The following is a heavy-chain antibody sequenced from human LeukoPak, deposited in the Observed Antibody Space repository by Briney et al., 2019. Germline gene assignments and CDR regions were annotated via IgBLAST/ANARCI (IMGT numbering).Heavy chain of an antibody. Sequence: SETLSLTCTVSGGSISSYYWSWIRQPAGTALEWIGRIYTSGTITYNPSLKSRVTMSVDTSKNQFSLKLSSVTAADTAVYYCARDSVYYGSGSPEHWGQGTLVTVSS. CDR3: ARDSVYYGSGSPEH. J-gene: IGHJ1*01. D-gene: IGHD3-10*01. CDR2: IYTSGTI. V-gene: IGHV4-4*07. CDR1: GGSISSYY.